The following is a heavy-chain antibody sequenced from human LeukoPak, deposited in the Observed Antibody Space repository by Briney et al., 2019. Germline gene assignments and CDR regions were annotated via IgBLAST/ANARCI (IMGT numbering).Heavy chain of an antibody. V-gene: IGHV5-51*01. D-gene: IGHD4-17*01. CDR3: ARQLNYGDMNDAFDI. J-gene: IGHJ3*02. CDR1: GYIFTSYW. CDR2: IYPGDSDT. Sequence: GESLKISCKGSGYIFTSYWIGWVRQMPGKGLEWMGIIYPGDSDTRYGPSFQGQVTISADKSITTAYLQWSSLKASDTAMYYCARQLNYGDMNDAFDIWGQGTMVTVSS.